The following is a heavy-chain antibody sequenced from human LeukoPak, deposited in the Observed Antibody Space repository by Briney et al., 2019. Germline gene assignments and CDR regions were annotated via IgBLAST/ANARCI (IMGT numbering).Heavy chain of an antibody. CDR3: ARSPLYDILTGYYYFDY. Sequence: ASVKVSCKASGYTFTSYGISWVRQAPGQGLEWMGWISAYNGNTNYAQKLQGRVTMTTDTSTSTAYMELRSLRSDDTAVYYCARSPLYDILTGYYYFDYWGQGTPVTVSS. V-gene: IGHV1-18*01. CDR2: ISAYNGNT. D-gene: IGHD3-9*01. J-gene: IGHJ4*02. CDR1: GYTFTSYG.